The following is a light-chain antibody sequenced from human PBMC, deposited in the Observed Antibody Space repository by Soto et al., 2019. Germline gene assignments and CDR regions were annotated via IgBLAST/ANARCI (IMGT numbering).Light chain of an antibody. J-gene: IGKJ2*01. CDR1: QSISSY. CDR3: QQSYSTPYT. CDR2: AAS. V-gene: IGKV1-39*01. Sequence: DIQMTQSPSSLSASVGDRVTITCRASQSISSYLNWYQQKPGKAPKLLIYAASSVQSGVPSRFSGSGSWTDCTLTISSLQPEDFATYYCQQSYSTPYTVGQGTKLEIK.